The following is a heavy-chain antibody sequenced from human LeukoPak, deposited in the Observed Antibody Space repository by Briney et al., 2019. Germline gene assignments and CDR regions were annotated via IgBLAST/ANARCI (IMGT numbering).Heavy chain of an antibody. CDR1: GFSFGNYE. J-gene: IGHJ4*02. V-gene: IGHV3-48*03. CDR3: ARVHDYGDYAFDY. Sequence: GGSLRLSCAASGFSFGNYEMNWVRQAPGKGLEWFSFICSGGSTQYYAGSVKGRFTISRDNAKNSLYLQMNSLRAEDTAVYYCARVHDYGDYAFDYWGQGTLVTVSS. CDR2: ICSGGSTQ. D-gene: IGHD4-17*01.